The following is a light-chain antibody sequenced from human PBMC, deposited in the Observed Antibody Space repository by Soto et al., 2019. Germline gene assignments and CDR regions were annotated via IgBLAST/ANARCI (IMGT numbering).Light chain of an antibody. CDR3: CSYAASSALYV. CDR2: EGS. V-gene: IGLV2-23*01. Sequence: QSVLTQPASVSGSPGQSVTMSCTGASSDAETLNLAAWYQQQPDRAPKLLIYEGSKRPSGVSNRFSGSKSGDTASLTISGLQADDEADYYCCSYAASSALYVFGPGTKVTVL. CDR1: SSDAETLNL. J-gene: IGLJ1*01.